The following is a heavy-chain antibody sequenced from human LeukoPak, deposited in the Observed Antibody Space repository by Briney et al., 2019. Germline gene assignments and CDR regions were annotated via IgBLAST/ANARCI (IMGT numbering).Heavy chain of an antibody. V-gene: IGHV4-59*01. D-gene: IGHD6-19*01. Sequence: TSETLSLTCTVSGGSISSYYWSRIRQPPGKGLEWIGYIYYSGSTNYNPSLKSRVTISVDTSKNQFSLRLSSVTAADTAVYYCARGEAAVAGFGIDYWGQGTLVTVSS. CDR3: ARGEAAVAGFGIDY. J-gene: IGHJ4*02. CDR1: GGSISSYY. CDR2: IYYSGST.